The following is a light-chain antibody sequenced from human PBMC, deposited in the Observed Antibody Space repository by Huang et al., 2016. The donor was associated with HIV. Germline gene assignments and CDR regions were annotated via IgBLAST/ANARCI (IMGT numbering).Light chain of an antibody. CDR1: QGISKS. Sequence: DIQMTQSPSSLSASVGDRVTIICRASQGISKSLAWYPQKPGKAPKLLLYDTSKMESGVPSRCSGSGSGTHYTLTISTLQPEDLATYYCQQYQSVPWTFGQGTKVAI. V-gene: IGKV1-NL1*01. CDR3: QQYQSVPWT. CDR2: DTS. J-gene: IGKJ1*01.